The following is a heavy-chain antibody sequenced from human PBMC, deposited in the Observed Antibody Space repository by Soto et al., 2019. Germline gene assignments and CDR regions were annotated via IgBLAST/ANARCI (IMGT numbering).Heavy chain of an antibody. CDR1: GYPFIKYG. CDR3: ATSYDTGFAT. V-gene: IGHV1-18*04. Sequence: QLQLVQSAAEVKKPGASVRVSCKAYGYPFIKYGISWIRQAPEQGLEWMGWIKVDSGYTNYAQKFQGRVTMTADTSSDTAFMELRSLRLDDTAVYFCATSYDTGFATWGQGPLVSVSA. CDR2: IKVDSGYT. J-gene: IGHJ5*02. D-gene: IGHD3-9*01.